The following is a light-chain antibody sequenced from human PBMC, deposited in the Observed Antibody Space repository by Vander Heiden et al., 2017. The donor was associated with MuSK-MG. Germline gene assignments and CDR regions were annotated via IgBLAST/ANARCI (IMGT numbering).Light chain of an antibody. CDR2: SNN. CDR3: AAWDDSLNGWV. V-gene: IGLV1-44*01. CDR1: SSNLGSNT. J-gene: IGLJ3*02. Sequence: QSVLTQSPSASGPPGQRVTIPCSGSSSNLGSNTVNWYQQLPGTAPKLFMYSNNERPSGVPDRFSGSKSGTAASLAISGLQSEDEADYYCAAWDDSLNGWVFGGGTKLTVL.